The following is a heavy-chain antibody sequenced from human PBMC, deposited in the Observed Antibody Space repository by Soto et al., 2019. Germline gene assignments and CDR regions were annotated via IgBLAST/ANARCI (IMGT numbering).Heavy chain of an antibody. V-gene: IGHV3-7*03. J-gene: IGHJ3*02. CDR2: IKQDGSEK. CDR1: GFTFSSYW. Sequence: GESLKISCAASGFTFSSYWMSWVRQAPGKGLEWVANIKQDGSEKYYVDSVKGRFTISRDNAKNSLYLQMNSLRAEDTAVYYCARDYKGSPDAFDIWGQGTMVTVSS. CDR3: ARDYKGSPDAFDI. D-gene: IGHD1-26*01.